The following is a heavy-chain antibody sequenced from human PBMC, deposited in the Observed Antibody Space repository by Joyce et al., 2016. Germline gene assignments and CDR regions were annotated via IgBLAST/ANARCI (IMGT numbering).Heavy chain of an antibody. V-gene: IGHV3-23*01. J-gene: IGHJ5*02. CDR2: ISGSGGTT. Sequence: EVQLLESGGGLVQPGGSLRLSCAASGFTFSSYAMSWVRQAPGKGLEWVSAISGSGGTTSYADSVKGRFTISRDNSKNTLYLQMNSLRAEDTAVYYCTGVVVPTTIVGWFDPWGQGTLVTVSP. CDR3: TGVVVPTTIVGWFDP. D-gene: IGHD2-2*02. CDR1: GFTFSSYA.